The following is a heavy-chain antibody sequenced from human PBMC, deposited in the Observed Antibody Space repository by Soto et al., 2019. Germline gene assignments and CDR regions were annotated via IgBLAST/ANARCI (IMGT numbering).Heavy chain of an antibody. D-gene: IGHD1-1*01. Sequence: SETLSLTCTVSGGSISSVDYYWSWIRQPPGKGLEWIGYIHYSGSTYYNPSLKSRVTISVDTSKNQFSLKLSSVTAADTAVYYCARDGLSNNWSEVDSWGQGTLVTVSS. CDR1: GGSISSVDYY. V-gene: IGHV4-30-4*01. CDR2: IHYSGST. CDR3: ARDGLSNNWSEVDS. J-gene: IGHJ5*01.